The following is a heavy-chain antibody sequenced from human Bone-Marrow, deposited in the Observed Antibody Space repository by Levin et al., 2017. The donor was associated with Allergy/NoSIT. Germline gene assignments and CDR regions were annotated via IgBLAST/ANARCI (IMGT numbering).Heavy chain of an antibody. J-gene: IGHJ4*02. D-gene: IGHD3-22*01. Sequence: GGSLRLSCAASGFTFSSYVMTWVRQGPGKGLEWVSTISGSGGSTYYADSVKGRFTISRDNSKDTLYLQMNSLRAEDTAVYYCAKDRITMSDYWGQGTLVTVSS. V-gene: IGHV3-23*01. CDR1: GFTFSSYV. CDR2: ISGSGGST. CDR3: AKDRITMSDY.